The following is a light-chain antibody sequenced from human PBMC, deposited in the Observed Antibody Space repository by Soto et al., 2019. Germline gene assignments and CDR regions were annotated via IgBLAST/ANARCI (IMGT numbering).Light chain of an antibody. CDR1: QGIRSD. Sequence: EIVMTQSPVTLSVSPGERATLSCRASQGIRSDLAWYQQKPGQTPRLLIYGASTRATGIPGRFSGSGSGTEFTLTISSLQSEDFAVYYCQQYNSWHTFGQGTKLEIK. J-gene: IGKJ2*01. CDR2: GAS. CDR3: QQYNSWHT. V-gene: IGKV3-15*01.